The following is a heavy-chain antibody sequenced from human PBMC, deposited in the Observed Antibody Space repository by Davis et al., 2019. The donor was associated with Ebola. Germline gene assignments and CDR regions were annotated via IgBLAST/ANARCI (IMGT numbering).Heavy chain of an antibody. CDR3: ASEKYSSSSFDY. Sequence: GESLKISCAASGFNFSIYAMSWVRQAPGKGLEWVSAISGSGGSTYYADSVKGRITISRDNSKNTLYLQMNSLRVEDTAVYYCASEKYSSSSFDYWGQGTLVTVSS. J-gene: IGHJ4*02. D-gene: IGHD6-6*01. V-gene: IGHV3-23*01. CDR2: ISGSGGST. CDR1: GFNFSIYA.